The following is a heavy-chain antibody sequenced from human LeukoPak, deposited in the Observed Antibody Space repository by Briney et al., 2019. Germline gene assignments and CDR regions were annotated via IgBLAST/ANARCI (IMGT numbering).Heavy chain of an antibody. D-gene: IGHD5-12*01. CDR3: ARPRSGYSGYDFGVAGGYFDY. Sequence: GASVKVSCKASGYTFTSYYMHWVRQAPGQGLEWMGIINPSGGSTSYAQKFQGRVTMTRDTSTSTAYMELRSLRSDDTAVYYCARPRSGYSGYDFGVAGGYFDYWGQGTLVTVSS. CDR2: INPSGGST. CDR1: GYTFTSYY. J-gene: IGHJ4*02. V-gene: IGHV1-46*01.